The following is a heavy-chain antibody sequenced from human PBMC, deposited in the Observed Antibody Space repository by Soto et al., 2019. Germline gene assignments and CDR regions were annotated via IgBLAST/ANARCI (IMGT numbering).Heavy chain of an antibody. CDR1: GYTFTSYY. V-gene: IGHV1-46*01. J-gene: IGHJ4*02. CDR3: AREPTLGYSYGQENDY. CDR2: INPSGGST. D-gene: IGHD5-18*01. Sequence: GASVKVSCKASGYTFTSYYIHWVRQAPGQGLEWMGIINPSGGSTSYAQKFQGRVTMTRDTSTSTVYMELSSLRSEDTAVYYCAREPTLGYSYGQENDYWGQGTLVTVSS.